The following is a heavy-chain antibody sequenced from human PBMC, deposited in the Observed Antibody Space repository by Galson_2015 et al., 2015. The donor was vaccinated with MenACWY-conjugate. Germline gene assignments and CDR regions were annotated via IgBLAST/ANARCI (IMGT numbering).Heavy chain of an antibody. Sequence: SLRLSCAASGFIVNTSWVHWVRHAPGKGLVWVSRINPGGSSTTYADSVKDRFTISRDNAKNTLYLQMNSLRPEDTAVFYCAKSRGAYFYFDSWGQGTLVPVSS. CDR1: GFIVNTSW. J-gene: IGHJ4*02. CDR3: AKSRGAYFYFDS. CDR2: INPGGSST. D-gene: IGHD1-26*01. V-gene: IGHV3-74*01.